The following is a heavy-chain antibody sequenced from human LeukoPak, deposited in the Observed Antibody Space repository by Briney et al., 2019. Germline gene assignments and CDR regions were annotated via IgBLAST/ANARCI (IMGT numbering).Heavy chain of an antibody. CDR2: TNHSGST. J-gene: IGHJ4*02. V-gene: IGHV4-34*01. D-gene: IGHD6-19*01. Sequence: SETLSLTXAVYGGSFSDYYWTWIRQSPGKGLEWIGETNHSGSTNYNPSLKSRVVMSIDTSKTQFSLKLTSVTAADTGVYYCAREGATVAGKTSLDYWGQGTLVTVSS. CDR1: GGSFSDYY. CDR3: AREGATVAGKTSLDY.